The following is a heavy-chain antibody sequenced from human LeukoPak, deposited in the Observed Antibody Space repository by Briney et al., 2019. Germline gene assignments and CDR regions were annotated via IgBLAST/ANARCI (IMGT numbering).Heavy chain of an antibody. V-gene: IGHV1-2*02. CDR1: GYTFTGYY. J-gene: IGHJ4*02. CDR2: IHPNSGGT. CDR3: ARDPSYYYDSRSLSYYFDY. D-gene: IGHD3-22*01. Sequence: ASVTVSFKASGYTFTGYYMHWVRLAPGRGLEWMGWIHPNSGGTNYAQKFQGRVTMTRDTSISTAYMELSGLRSDDTAVYYCARDPSYYYDSRSLSYYFDYWGQGTLVTVSS.